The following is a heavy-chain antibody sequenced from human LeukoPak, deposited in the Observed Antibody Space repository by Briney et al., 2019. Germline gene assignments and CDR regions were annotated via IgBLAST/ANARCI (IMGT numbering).Heavy chain of an antibody. J-gene: IGHJ4*02. Sequence: GGSLRLPCAASGFTLSSYSMSWVRQAPGKRLEWVSSIRGSGTGTHYADSVKGRFTISRDNSKNTLYLQMNSLRAEDTAVYYCAKTVVRWELLPSLDYWGQGTLVTVSS. CDR1: GFTLSSYS. CDR2: IRGSGTGT. D-gene: IGHD1-26*01. V-gene: IGHV3-23*01. CDR3: AKTVVRWELLPSLDY.